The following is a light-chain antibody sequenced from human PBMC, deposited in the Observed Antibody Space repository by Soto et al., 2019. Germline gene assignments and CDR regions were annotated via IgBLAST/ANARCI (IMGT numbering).Light chain of an antibody. CDR3: QQGYSTTPIT. CDR2: AAS. V-gene: IGKV1-9*01. Sequence: DIQLTQSPSFLSASVGDRVTITCRASQGISSYLAWYQQKPGKAPKLLSYAASTLQSGVPSRFGGSGSGTEFTLTISSLQPEDFATYYCQQGYSTTPITFGQGTRLEIK. CDR1: QGISSY. J-gene: IGKJ5*01.